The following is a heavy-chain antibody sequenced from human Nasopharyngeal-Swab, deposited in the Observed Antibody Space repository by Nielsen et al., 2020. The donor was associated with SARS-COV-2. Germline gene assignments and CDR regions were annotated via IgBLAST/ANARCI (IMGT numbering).Heavy chain of an antibody. V-gene: IGHV1-24*01. D-gene: IGHD2-2*01. CDR3: ATRGSTSFNWFDP. CDR1: GYTLTELS. J-gene: IGHJ5*02. Sequence: ASVKVSCKVSGYTLTELSMHWVRQAPGKGLEWMGGFDPEDGDTIYAQKFQGRVTMTEDTSTDTAYMELSSLRSEDTAVYYCATRGSTSFNWFDPWGQGTLVTVSS. CDR2: FDPEDGDT.